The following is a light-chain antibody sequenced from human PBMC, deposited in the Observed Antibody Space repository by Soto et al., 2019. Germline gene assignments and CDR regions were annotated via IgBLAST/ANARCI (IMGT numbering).Light chain of an antibody. CDR1: KSVGSNY. CDR3: QQYTTSPFT. CDR2: GAS. Sequence: IVLTQSPGTLSLSPGERATLYCRASKSVGSNYLAWYQQKPGQAPRVLIYGASSRATGIPDRFSGSGSGADFTLTISRLEPEDFAVYYCQQYTTSPFTFGPGTKVDSK. J-gene: IGKJ3*01. V-gene: IGKV3-20*01.